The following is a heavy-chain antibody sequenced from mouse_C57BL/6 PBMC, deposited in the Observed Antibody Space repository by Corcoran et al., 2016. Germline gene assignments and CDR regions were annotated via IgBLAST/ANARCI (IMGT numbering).Heavy chain of an antibody. V-gene: IGHV1-26*01. J-gene: IGHJ1*03. CDR1: GYTFTDYY. CDR2: INPNNGGT. CDR3: ARGGLTGTIYWYFDV. Sequence: EVQLQQSGPELVKPGASVKISCKASGYTFTDYYMNWVKQSHGKSLEWIGDINPNNGGTSYNQKFKGKATLTVDKSSSTAYMELRSLTSEDSAVYYCARGGLTGTIYWYFDVWGTGTTVTVSS. D-gene: IGHD4-1*01.